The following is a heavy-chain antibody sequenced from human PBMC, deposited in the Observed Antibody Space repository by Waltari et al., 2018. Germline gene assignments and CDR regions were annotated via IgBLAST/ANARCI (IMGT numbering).Heavy chain of an antibody. J-gene: IGHJ4*02. CDR3: AISSSWSDFDY. Sequence: QVQLVQSGAEVKKPGASVKVSCKASGYTFTSYAMHWVRQAPGQRLEWMGWINAGNGNTKYSQKFQGRVTITRDTSASTAYMELSSLRSEDMAVYYCAISSSWSDFDYWGQGTLVTVSS. D-gene: IGHD6-13*01. CDR1: GYTFTSYA. V-gene: IGHV1-3*01. CDR2: INAGNGNT.